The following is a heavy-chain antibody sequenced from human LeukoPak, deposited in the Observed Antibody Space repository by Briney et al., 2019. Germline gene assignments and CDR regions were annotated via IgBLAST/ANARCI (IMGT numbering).Heavy chain of an antibody. V-gene: IGHV3-21*01. CDR2: ISSSSGYI. D-gene: IGHD1-14*01. Sequence: PGGSLRLSCAASGFTFSSYSMNWVRQAPGKGLEWVSSISSSSGYIYYADSVKGRFTISRDNAKNSLYLQMNSLRAEDTAVYYCARNRSPYYFDYWGQGTLVTVSS. J-gene: IGHJ4*02. CDR1: GFTFSSYS. CDR3: ARNRSPYYFDY.